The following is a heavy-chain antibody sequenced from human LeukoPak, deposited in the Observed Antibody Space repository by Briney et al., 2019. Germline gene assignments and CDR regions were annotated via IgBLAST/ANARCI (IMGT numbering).Heavy chain of an antibody. J-gene: IGHJ4*02. D-gene: IGHD3-3*01. CDR3: AKDGAYYDFWSGKYFDY. CDR1: GFTFSSYA. CDR2: ISGSGGST. Sequence: GGSLRLSCAASGFTFSSYAMSWVRQAPGKGLEWVSAISGSGGSTYYADSVKGRFTISRDNSKNTLYLQMNSLRAEDTAVYYCAKDGAYYDFWSGKYFDYWGQGTLVTVSS. V-gene: IGHV3-23*01.